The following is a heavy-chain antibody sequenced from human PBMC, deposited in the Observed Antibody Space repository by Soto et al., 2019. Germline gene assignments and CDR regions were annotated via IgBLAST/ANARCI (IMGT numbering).Heavy chain of an antibody. CDR2: ISAYNGNT. CDR1: GYTFSSYG. V-gene: IGHV1-18*01. J-gene: IGHJ6*03. Sequence: QVQLVQSGAEVKKPGASVKVSCKASGYTFSSYGINWVRQAPGQGLEWMGWISAYNGNTDYAQKVQGRVTMTTDTSTSTAYMELRSLRSDDTAVYYCARYQLSFRGYHSYYMDVWGRGTTITVSS. CDR3: ARYQLSFRGYHSYYMDV. D-gene: IGHD2-2*01.